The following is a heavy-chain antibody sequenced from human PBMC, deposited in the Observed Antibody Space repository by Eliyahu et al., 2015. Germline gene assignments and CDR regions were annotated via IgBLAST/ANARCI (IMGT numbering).Heavy chain of an antibody. Sequence: EVQLVQSGAEVKKPGESXXXSCKASGYNFANYWINWVRLMPGKGLEWMGRIDPSDSYTNHNPSFQGHVTISTDKSISTAFLQWSSLKASDTGIYFCARQYCGAACYVDYWGQGTLVTVSS. CDR1: GYNFANYW. CDR3: ARQYCGAACYVDY. CDR2: IDPSDSYT. D-gene: IGHD2-21*02. J-gene: IGHJ4*02. V-gene: IGHV5-10-1*03.